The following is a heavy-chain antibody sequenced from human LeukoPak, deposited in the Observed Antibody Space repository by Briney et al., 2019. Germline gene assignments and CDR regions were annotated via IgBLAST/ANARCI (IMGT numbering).Heavy chain of an antibody. J-gene: IGHJ4*02. V-gene: IGHV3-23*01. CDR2: FSGSGGST. CDR3: AKEFVVVPAATLFDY. CDR1: GFTFSSYA. Sequence: PGGSLRLSCAASGFTFSSYAMSWVRQAPGKGLEWVSAFSGSGGSTYYADSVKGRFTISRDNSKNTLYLQMNSLRAEDTAVYYCAKEFVVVPAATLFDYWGQGTLVTVSS. D-gene: IGHD2-2*01.